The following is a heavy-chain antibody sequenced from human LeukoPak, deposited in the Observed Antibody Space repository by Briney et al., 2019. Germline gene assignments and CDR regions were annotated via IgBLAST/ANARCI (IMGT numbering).Heavy chain of an antibody. CDR3: ARGNVESGYGLDY. V-gene: IGHV3-21*01. CDR1: GFTFSSYS. J-gene: IGHJ4*02. D-gene: IGHD5-12*01. Sequence: PGGSLRLSCEASGFTFSSYSMNWVRQAPGKGLEWVSSISDTSIYIYYIDSVKARFTISRDNAKNSLYLQMNSLRAEDTAVYYCARGNVESGYGLDYWGQGSLVTVSS. CDR2: ISDTSIYI.